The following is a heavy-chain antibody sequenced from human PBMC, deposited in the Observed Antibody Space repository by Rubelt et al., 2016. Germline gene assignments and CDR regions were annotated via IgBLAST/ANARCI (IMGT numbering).Heavy chain of an antibody. CDR3: ARDEAGIVGATADY. Sequence: GRFTISRDNAKNSLYLQMNSLRAEDTAVYYCARDEAGIVGATADYWGQGTLVTVSS. D-gene: IGHD1-26*01. V-gene: IGHV3-11*06. J-gene: IGHJ4*02.